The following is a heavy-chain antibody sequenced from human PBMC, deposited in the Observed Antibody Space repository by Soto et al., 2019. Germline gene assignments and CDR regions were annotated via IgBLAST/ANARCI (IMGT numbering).Heavy chain of an antibody. D-gene: IGHD3-22*01. Sequence: SETLSLTCTVSGGSISSYYWSWIRQPPGKGLEWFGYIYYSGSTNYNPSLKSRVTISVDTSKNQFSLKLSSVTAADTAVYYCARGASGYYDSTGYYSPYYFDYWGQGTLVTVSS. J-gene: IGHJ4*02. V-gene: IGHV4-59*12. CDR2: IYYSGST. CDR3: ARGASGYYDSTGYYSPYYFDY. CDR1: GGSISSYY.